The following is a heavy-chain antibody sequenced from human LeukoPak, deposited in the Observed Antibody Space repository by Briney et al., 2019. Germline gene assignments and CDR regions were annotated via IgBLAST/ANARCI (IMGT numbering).Heavy chain of an antibody. D-gene: IGHD3-10*01. CDR3: ARTSRHFYGSGTNLTPWPAGMDV. Sequence: PSETLSLTCTVSGGSISSPHHYWGWIRQPPGKGLEWIGSMYYSGSTYYNPSLKSRVTISVATSKNQFSLKLSSVTAADTAVYYCARTSRHFYGSGTNLTPWPAGMDVWGQGTTVTVSS. CDR2: MYYSGST. V-gene: IGHV4-39*07. CDR1: GGSISSPHHY. J-gene: IGHJ6*02.